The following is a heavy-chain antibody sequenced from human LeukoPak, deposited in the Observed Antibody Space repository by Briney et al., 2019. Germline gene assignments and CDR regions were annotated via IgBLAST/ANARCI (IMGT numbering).Heavy chain of an antibody. Sequence: GGSLRLSCAASGFTFSSYAMSWVRQAPGKGLEWVSAISGSGGSTYYADSVKGRFTISRDNSKNTLYLQMNSLRAEDTAVYYCAEDLYYDSSGYYLWDYWGQGTLVTVSS. CDR3: AEDLYYDSSGYYLWDY. CDR1: GFTFSSYA. J-gene: IGHJ4*02. V-gene: IGHV3-23*01. CDR2: ISGSGGST. D-gene: IGHD3-22*01.